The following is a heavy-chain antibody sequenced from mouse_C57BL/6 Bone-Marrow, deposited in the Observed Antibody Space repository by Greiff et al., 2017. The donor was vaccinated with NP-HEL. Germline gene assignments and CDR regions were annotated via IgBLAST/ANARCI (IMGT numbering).Heavy chain of an antibody. J-gene: IGHJ4*01. CDR3: ARSHYYAHYYAMDY. D-gene: IGHD1-2*01. CDR2: INPSSGYT. Sequence: QLQQSGAELARPGASVKMSCKASGYTFTSYTMHWVKQRPGQGLEWIGYINPSSGYTKYNQKFKDKATLTADKSSSTAYMQLSSLTSEDSAVYYCARSHYYAHYYAMDYWGQGTSVTVSS. V-gene: IGHV1-4*01. CDR1: GYTFTSYT.